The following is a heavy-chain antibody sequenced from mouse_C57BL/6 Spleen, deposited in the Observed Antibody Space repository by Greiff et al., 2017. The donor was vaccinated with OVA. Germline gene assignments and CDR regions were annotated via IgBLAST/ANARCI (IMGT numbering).Heavy chain of an antibody. CDR3: ARTAFYYGSSHWYFDV. D-gene: IGHD1-1*01. CDR2: IYPGSGST. Sequence: VQLQQPGAELVKPGASVKMSCKASGYTFPSYWITWVKQRPGQGLEWIGDIYPGSGSTTYNEKFKSKATLTVATSSSTASMQLSSLTSEDSAVYYCARTAFYYGSSHWYFDVWGTGTTVTVSS. J-gene: IGHJ1*03. V-gene: IGHV1-55*01. CDR1: GYTFPSYW.